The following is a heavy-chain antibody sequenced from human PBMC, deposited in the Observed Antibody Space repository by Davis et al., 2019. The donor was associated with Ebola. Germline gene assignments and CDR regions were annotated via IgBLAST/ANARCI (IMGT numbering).Heavy chain of an antibody. V-gene: IGHV1-46*01. CDR2: INPSGGST. CDR1: GYTFTSYY. D-gene: IGHD6-6*01. Sequence: ASVKVSCKASGYTFTSYYMHWVRQAPGQGLEWMGIINPSGGSTSYAQKFQGRVTMTRDTSTSTVYMELSSLRSEDTAVYYCARDGWGRWSSSSLEQYFQHWGQGTLVTVSS. J-gene: IGHJ1*01. CDR3: ARDGWGRWSSSSLEQYFQH.